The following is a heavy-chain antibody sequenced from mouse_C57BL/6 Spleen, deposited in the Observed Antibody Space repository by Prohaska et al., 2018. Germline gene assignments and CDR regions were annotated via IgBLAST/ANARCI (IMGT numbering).Heavy chain of an antibody. V-gene: IGHV11-2*01. D-gene: IGHD6-1*01. J-gene: IGHJ1*03. CDR1: GFTFSGFW. CDR3: IHSSNYWCFDV. Sequence: RGLSCEGSGFTFSGFWMSWVRQTPGKTLEWIGDINSDGSAINYAPSMKVRFTIFSDNDQSTLYLQLSNVRSEDPATYFCIHSSNYWCFDVRGTGTTVAVTA. CDR2: INSDGSAI.